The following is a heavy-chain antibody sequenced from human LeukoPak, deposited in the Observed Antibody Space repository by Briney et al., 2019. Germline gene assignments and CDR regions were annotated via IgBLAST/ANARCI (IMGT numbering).Heavy chain of an antibody. CDR1: GYTFTGYY. D-gene: IGHD2-2*01. V-gene: IGHV1-2*02. J-gene: IGHJ6*03. CDR2: INPNSGGT. CDR3: ARDRGGCSSTSCYADYYYYYYMDV. Sequence: ASVKVSCKASGYTFTGYYIHWVRQAPGQGLEWMGWINPNSGGTNYAQKFQGRVTMTRDTSISTAYMELSGLRPDDTAVYYCARDRGGCSSTSCYADYYYYYYMDVWGKGTTVTVSS.